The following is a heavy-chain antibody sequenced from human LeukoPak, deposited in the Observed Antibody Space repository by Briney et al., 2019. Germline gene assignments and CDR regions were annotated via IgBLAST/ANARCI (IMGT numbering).Heavy chain of an antibody. V-gene: IGHV3-23*01. CDR3: AKGTSPGMDV. Sequence: GGSLRLSCAASGFTFSSYAMSWVRQAPGKGLEWVSAISGSGSSTYYADFVKGRFTISRDNSKNTLYLQMNSLRAEDTAVYYCAKGTSPGMDVWGQGTTVTVSS. CDR2: ISGSGSST. CDR1: GFTFSSYA. J-gene: IGHJ6*02. D-gene: IGHD3-16*01.